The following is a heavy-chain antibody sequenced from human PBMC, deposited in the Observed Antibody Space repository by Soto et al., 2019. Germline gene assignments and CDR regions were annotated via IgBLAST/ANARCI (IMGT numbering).Heavy chain of an antibody. CDR2: IHHGGST. CDR3: ATPTKNFYYYGMDV. D-gene: IGHD5-12*01. J-gene: IGHJ6*02. CDR1: GGSFSGYY. V-gene: IGHV4-34*01. Sequence: PSETLSLTCAVYGGSFSGYYGTWIRQPPGKGLEWIGEIHHGGSTSYNPSLKSRVSISVDMSKNQFSLRLSSVTAADTAVYYCATPTKNFYYYGMDVWGQGTTVTVSS.